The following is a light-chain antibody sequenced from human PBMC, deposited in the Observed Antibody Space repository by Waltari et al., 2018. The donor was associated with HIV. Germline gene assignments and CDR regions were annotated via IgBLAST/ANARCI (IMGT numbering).Light chain of an antibody. CDR1: SSNIGSHT. J-gene: IGLJ3*02. V-gene: IGLV1-44*01. CDR3: ATWDDNLNGWV. Sequence: QSVLTQPPSASGTPGQRVTNSCSGASSNIGSHTVNWYQQLPGTAPQLLIYSNNQRPSGVPDRFSGSKSGTSASLAISGLQSEDEADYYCATWDDNLNGWVFGGGTKLTVL. CDR2: SNN.